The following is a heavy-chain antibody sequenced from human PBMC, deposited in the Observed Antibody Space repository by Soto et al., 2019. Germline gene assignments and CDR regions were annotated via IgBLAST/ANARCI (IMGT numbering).Heavy chain of an antibody. V-gene: IGHV4-59*11. CDR1: GGSISSHY. J-gene: IGHJ4*02. CDR3: ARDQNSSGYLDY. D-gene: IGHD3-22*01. CDR2: IYYSGST. Sequence: SETLSLTCTVSGGSISSHYWSWIRQPPGKGLGWIGYIYYSGSTDYNPSLKSRVTISEDTSKNQFSLRLTSVTAADTAVYYCARDQNSSGYLDYWGQGILVTVSS.